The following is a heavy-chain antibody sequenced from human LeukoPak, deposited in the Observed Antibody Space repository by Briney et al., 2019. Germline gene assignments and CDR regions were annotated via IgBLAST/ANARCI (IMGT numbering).Heavy chain of an antibody. CDR2: INHSGST. J-gene: IGHJ4*02. D-gene: IGHD6-19*01. Sequence: SETLSLTCAVYGGSFSGYYWSWIRQPPGKGLEWIGEINHSGSTNYNPSLKSRVTISVDTSKNQFSLKLSSVTAADTAVYYCARRLTLYSSGWSIFDYWGQGTLVTVSS. CDR1: GGSFSGYY. V-gene: IGHV4-34*01. CDR3: ARRLTLYSSGWSIFDY.